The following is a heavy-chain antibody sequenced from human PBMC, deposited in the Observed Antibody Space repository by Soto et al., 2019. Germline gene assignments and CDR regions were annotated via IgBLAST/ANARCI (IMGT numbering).Heavy chain of an antibody. J-gene: IGHJ4*02. CDR3: ATCDAWNVLLAY. D-gene: IGHD3-10*02. CDR1: GASVNSVGYY. Sequence: QVQLQESGPGLVKPSQTLSLTGSVSGASVNSVGYYWSWVRQLPGKGLEWIGYIYFSGSTYYKPSLESRVNIPLDTAQNQFSLSLTSVTAADTAVYYCATCDAWNVLLAYWGQGTLVTVSS. CDR2: IYFSGST. V-gene: IGHV4-31*03.